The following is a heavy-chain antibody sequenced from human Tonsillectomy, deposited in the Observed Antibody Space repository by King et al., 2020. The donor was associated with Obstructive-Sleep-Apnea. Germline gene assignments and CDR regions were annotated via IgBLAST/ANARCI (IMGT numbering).Heavy chain of an antibody. CDR3: ANSPGIAAAGTGGWFDP. D-gene: IGHD6-13*01. CDR2: INPSGGST. J-gene: IGHJ5*02. V-gene: IGHV1-46*01. CDR1: GYTFTSYY. Sequence: QLVQSGAEMKKPGASVKVSCKASGYTFTSYYMHWVRQAPGQGLEWMGIINPSGGSTSYAQKFQGRVTMTRDTSTSTVYMALSSLRSEDTAGYYCANSPGIAAAGTGGWFDPWGQGTLVTVSS.